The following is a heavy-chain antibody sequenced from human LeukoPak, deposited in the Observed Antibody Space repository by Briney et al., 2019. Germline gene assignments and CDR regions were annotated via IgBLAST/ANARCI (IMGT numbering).Heavy chain of an antibody. Sequence: GGSLRLSCAASGFSVSDNYMNWVRQAPGKGLEWVSVIYSGGGGGSIYYADSVKGRFTLSRDNSQNTVYLQMNSLRAEDTAVYYCAKDGGDSSGWLFYTYYMDVWGKGTTVTVSS. CDR1: GFSVSDNY. D-gene: IGHD6-19*01. V-gene: IGHV3-53*01. CDR2: IYSGGGGGSI. CDR3: AKDGGDSSGWLFYTYYMDV. J-gene: IGHJ6*03.